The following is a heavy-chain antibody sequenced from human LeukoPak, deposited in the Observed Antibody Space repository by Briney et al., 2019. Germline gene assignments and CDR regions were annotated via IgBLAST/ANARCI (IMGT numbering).Heavy chain of an antibody. CDR3: AKGGITIFGVDQGYFDY. Sequence: GGSLRLSCAASGFTFRNYGMHWVRQAPGKGLEWVAFIRDDGSNKYYADSVKGRFTISRDNSKNTLYLQMNSLRAEDTAVYYCAKGGITIFGVDQGYFDYWGQGTLVTVSS. CDR2: IRDDGSNK. D-gene: IGHD3-3*01. J-gene: IGHJ4*02. CDR1: GFTFRNYG. V-gene: IGHV3-30*02.